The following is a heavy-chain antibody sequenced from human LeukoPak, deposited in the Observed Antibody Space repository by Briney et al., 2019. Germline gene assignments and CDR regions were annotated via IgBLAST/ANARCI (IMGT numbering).Heavy chain of an antibody. J-gene: IGHJ6*02. CDR2: VSSSSSYI. V-gene: IGHV3-21*01. CDR3: AKGYCSSTSCYGYYYYGMDV. D-gene: IGHD2-2*01. CDR1: GFTFSSYS. Sequence: GGSLRLSCAASGFTFSSYSMNWVRQAPGKGLEWVSSVSSSSSYIYYADSVKGRFTISRDNAKNSLYLQMNSLRAEDTAVYYCAKGYCSSTSCYGYYYYGMDVWGQGTTVTVSS.